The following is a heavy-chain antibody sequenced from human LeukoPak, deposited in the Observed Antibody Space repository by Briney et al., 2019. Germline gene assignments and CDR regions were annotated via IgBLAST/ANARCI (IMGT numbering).Heavy chain of an antibody. Sequence: SETLSLTCAVYGGSFSGYYWSWIRQPPGKGLEWIGEINHSGSTNYNPSLKSRVTISVDTSKNQFSLKLSSVTAADTAVYYCARVANSSSWYSYNWFDPWGQGTLVTVSS. CDR2: INHSGST. CDR3: ARVANSSSWYSYNWFDP. CDR1: GGSFSGYY. J-gene: IGHJ5*02. V-gene: IGHV4-34*01. D-gene: IGHD6-13*01.